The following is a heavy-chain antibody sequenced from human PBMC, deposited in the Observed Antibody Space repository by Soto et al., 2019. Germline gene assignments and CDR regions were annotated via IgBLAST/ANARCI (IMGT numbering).Heavy chain of an antibody. CDR1: GYSFTNYW. V-gene: IGHV5-51*01. Sequence: GGSLKNSCKGSGYSFTNYWIGWVGQMPGKSLEWMGIIYPGDSDTRYSPSFQGQVTISADKSISTAYLQWSSLKASDTAMYYCARHRPVTTSSYHYYVMDVWGQGTTVTGSS. J-gene: IGHJ6*02. CDR2: IYPGDSDT. CDR3: ARHRPVTTSSYHYYVMDV. D-gene: IGHD4-17*01.